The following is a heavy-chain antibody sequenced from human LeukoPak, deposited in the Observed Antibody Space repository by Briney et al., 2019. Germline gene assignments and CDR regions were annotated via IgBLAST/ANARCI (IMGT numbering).Heavy chain of an antibody. CDR3: ARLYYYVSGTYSRYFDY. J-gene: IGHJ4*02. Sequence: PGGSLRLSCAASGFTFSSYSMNWVRQAPGKGLEWVSYISSSSNTIYYADSVKGRFTISRDNSKNTLYLQMNSLRAEDTAVYYCARLYYYVSGTYSRYFDYWGQGTLVTVSS. CDR1: GFTFSSYS. V-gene: IGHV3-48*01. CDR2: ISSSSNTI. D-gene: IGHD3-10*01.